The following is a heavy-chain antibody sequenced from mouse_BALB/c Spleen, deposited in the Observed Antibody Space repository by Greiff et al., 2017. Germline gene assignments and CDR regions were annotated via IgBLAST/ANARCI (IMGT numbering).Heavy chain of an antibody. CDR2: IDPENGNT. J-gene: IGHJ3*01. CDR3: ASPSTMVTNWFAY. V-gene: IGHV14-1*02. Sequence: EVKLMESGAELVRPGALVKLSCKASGFNIKDYYMHWVKQRPEQGLEWIGWIDPENGNTIYDPKFQGKASITADTSSNTAYLQLSSLTSEDTAVYYCASPSTMVTNWFAYWGQGTLVTVSA. D-gene: IGHD2-1*01. CDR1: GFNIKDYY.